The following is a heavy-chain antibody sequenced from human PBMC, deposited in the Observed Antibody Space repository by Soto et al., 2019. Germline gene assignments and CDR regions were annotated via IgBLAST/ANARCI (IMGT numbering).Heavy chain of an antibody. CDR3: ARGDTNYDILTGYYNDYYYYYGMDV. V-gene: IGHV1-46*01. Sequence: PSVKVSCKASGYTFTSYGISWVRQAPGQGLEWMGIINPSGGSTSYAQKFQGRVTMTRDTSTSTVYMELSSLRSEDTAVYYCARGDTNYDILTGYYNDYYYYYGMDVWGQGTTVTVSS. D-gene: IGHD3-9*01. CDR2: INPSGGST. J-gene: IGHJ6*02. CDR1: GYTFTSYG.